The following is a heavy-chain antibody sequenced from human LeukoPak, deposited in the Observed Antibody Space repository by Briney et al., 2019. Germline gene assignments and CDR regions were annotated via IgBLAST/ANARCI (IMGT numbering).Heavy chain of an antibody. CDR3: ARYDTGGYYDYFDY. D-gene: IGHD3-22*01. CDR1: GGSISRYY. CDR2: IYYSGST. Sequence: SETLSLTCIVSGGSISRYYWSWIRQPPGKGLEWIGSIYYSGSTNYNPSLKNRVTMSVDTSKNQFSLKLSSVTAADTAVYYCARYDTGGYYDYFDYWGQGTLVTVSS. J-gene: IGHJ4*02. V-gene: IGHV4-59*01.